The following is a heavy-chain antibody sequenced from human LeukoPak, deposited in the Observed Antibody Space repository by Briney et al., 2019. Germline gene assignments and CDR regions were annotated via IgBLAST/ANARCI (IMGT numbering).Heavy chain of an antibody. J-gene: IGHJ6*03. CDR1: GFTFSSYA. CDR2: ISYDGSNK. Sequence: GGSLRLSCAASGFTFSSYAMHWVRQAPGKGLEWVAVISYDGSNKYYADSVKGRFTISRDNSKNTLYLQMNSLRAEDTAVYYCAKDGDPYYYYYMDVWGKGTTVTVSS. V-gene: IGHV3-30*04. D-gene: IGHD2-21*02. CDR3: AKDGDPYYYYYMDV.